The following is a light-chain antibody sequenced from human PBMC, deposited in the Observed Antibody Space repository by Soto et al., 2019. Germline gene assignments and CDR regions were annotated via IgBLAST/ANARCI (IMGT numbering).Light chain of an antibody. J-gene: IGKJ1*01. CDR1: QSVSSSY. Sequence: EIALTQSPGTLSLSPGQRATFSCRSSQSVSSSYLAWYQQKPGQAPRLLIYGASSRATGIPDRFSGSGSGTDFTLTISRLEPEDFAVYYCQQYGSSPGTFGQGTKVDIK. CDR3: QQYGSSPGT. CDR2: GAS. V-gene: IGKV3-20*01.